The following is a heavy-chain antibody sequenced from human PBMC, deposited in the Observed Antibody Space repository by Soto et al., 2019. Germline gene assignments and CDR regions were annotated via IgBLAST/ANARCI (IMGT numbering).Heavy chain of an antibody. CDR2: VHDSGNA. V-gene: IGHV4-59*13. CDR3: ARDRGFWSGYYRASSAFDY. J-gene: IGHJ4*02. CDR1: GGFLSSYS. D-gene: IGHD3-3*01. Sequence: SENLCVTYTVSGGFLSSYSWNWFRQFLGKGLEWVGSVHDSGNANYNPSLKSRVTILVDTPKNQFTLNLNSVTAADTAVYYCARDRGFWSGYYRASSAFDYWGQGTLVTVS.